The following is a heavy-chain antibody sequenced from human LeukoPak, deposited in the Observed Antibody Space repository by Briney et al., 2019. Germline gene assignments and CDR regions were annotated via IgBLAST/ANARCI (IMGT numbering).Heavy chain of an antibody. CDR1: GYTFTGYY. Sequence: RASVKVSCKASGYTFTGYYMHWVRQAPGQGLEWMGWISAYNGNTNYAQKLQGRVTMTTDTSTSTAYMELRSLRSDDTAVYYCARDYGDYVFFDYWGQGTLVTVSS. CDR3: ARDYGDYVFFDY. CDR2: ISAYNGNT. D-gene: IGHD4-17*01. V-gene: IGHV1-18*04. J-gene: IGHJ4*02.